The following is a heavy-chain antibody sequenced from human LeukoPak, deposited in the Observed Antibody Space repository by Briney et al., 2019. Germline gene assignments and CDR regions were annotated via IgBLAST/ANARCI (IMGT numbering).Heavy chain of an antibody. CDR2: ISSSGSTI. CDR3: ASAYWTEAFDL. D-gene: IGHD3-16*01. Sequence: PGGSLRLSCAASGFTFSSYEMNWVRQAPGKGLERVSYISSSGSTIYYADSVKGRFTISRDNAKNSLYLQMNSLRAEDTAVYYCASAYWTEAFDLWGQGTMVTVSS. J-gene: IGHJ3*01. CDR1: GFTFSSYE. V-gene: IGHV3-48*03.